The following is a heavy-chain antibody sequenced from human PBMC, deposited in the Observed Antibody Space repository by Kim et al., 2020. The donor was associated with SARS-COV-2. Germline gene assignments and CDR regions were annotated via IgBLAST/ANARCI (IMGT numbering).Heavy chain of an antibody. V-gene: IGHV3-23*01. Sequence: DSVKGRFTISRDNSKNTLYLQMNSLRAEDTAVYYCAKVGHGFGELLSFGYWGQGTLVTVSS. CDR3: AKVGHGFGELLSFGY. J-gene: IGHJ4*02. D-gene: IGHD3-10*01.